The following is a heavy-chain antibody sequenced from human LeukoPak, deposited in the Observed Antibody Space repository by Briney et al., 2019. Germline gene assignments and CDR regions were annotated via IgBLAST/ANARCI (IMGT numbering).Heavy chain of an antibody. CDR1: GGSFSGYY. V-gene: IGHV4-34*01. D-gene: IGHD2-2*01. CDR3: ARGPDDIVVVPLDY. J-gene: IGHJ4*02. CDR2: INESGNT. Sequence: SETLSLTCAVYGGSFSGYYWSWIRQPPGKGLEWIGEINESGNTNYNPSLKRRVTISVDTSKSQFSLKLSSVTAADTAVYYCARGPDDIVVVPLDYWGQGTLVTVSS.